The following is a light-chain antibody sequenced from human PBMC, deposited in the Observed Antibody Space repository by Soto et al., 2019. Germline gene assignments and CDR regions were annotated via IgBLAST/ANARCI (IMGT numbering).Light chain of an antibody. CDR2: GAS. Sequence: EIVMTQSPATMSVSLGERATLSCRAGQRLDANLAWYQQKPGQAPRLLIYGASARATGVPARFSGSGSETEFTLTIRSVQSEDCAVYFCQQYSHRPPYTVGQGTKLEI. J-gene: IGKJ2*01. V-gene: IGKV3-15*01. CDR3: QQYSHRPPYT. CDR1: QRLDAN.